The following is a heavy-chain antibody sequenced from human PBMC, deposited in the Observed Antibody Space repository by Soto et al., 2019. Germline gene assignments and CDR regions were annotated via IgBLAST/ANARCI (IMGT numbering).Heavy chain of an antibody. D-gene: IGHD3-22*01. CDR1: GYTFTSYG. V-gene: IGHV1-18*01. J-gene: IGHJ4*02. CDR2: ISAYNGNT. Sequence: ASVKVSCKASGYTFTSYGMSWVRQAPGQGLEWMGWISAYNGNTNYAQKLQGRVTMTTDTSTSTAYMELRSLRSDDTAVYYCARASAYYDSSGYRTTPLYFDYWGQGTLVTVS. CDR3: ARASAYYDSSGYRTTPLYFDY.